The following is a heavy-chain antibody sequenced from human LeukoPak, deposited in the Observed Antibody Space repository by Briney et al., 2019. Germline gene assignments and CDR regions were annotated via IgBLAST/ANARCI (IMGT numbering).Heavy chain of an antibody. CDR1: GGTFSSYT. J-gene: IGHJ3*02. Sequence: ASVKVSCKASGGTFSSYTISWVRQAPGQGLEWMGRIIPILGIANYAQKFQGRVTITADKSTSTAYMGLSSLRSEDTAVYYCARARLHDAFDIWGQGTMVTVS. CDR2: IIPILGIA. V-gene: IGHV1-69*02. CDR3: ARARLHDAFDI.